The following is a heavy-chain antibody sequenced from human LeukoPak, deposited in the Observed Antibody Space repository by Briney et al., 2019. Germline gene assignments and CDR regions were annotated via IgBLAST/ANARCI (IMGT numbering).Heavy chain of an antibody. CDR3: ARAGDIVVVPAADAFDI. CDR2: INHSGST. CDR1: GGSFSGYY. J-gene: IGHJ3*02. Sequence: SETLSLTCAVYGGSFSGYYWSWIRQPPGKGLEWIGEINHSGSTNYNPSLKSRVTISVDTSKNQFSLKLSSVTAADTAVYYCARAGDIVVVPAADAFDIWGQGTMVTVSS. V-gene: IGHV4-34*01. D-gene: IGHD2-2*01.